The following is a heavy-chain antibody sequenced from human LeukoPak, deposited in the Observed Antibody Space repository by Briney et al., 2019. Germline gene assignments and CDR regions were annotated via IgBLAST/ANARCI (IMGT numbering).Heavy chain of an antibody. V-gene: IGHV1-3*03. J-gene: IGHJ3*01. D-gene: IGHD3-3*02. CDR3: AISIFGTSRNSFNF. CDR1: GYTFTNYV. Sequence: DSVTVSCTASGYTFTNYVTHWVRQAPGERPEWMGWITACNGDTRYSQKFQGRVSITTDTPASTAYMELTSLRSEDMAVYYCAISIFGTSRNSFNFWGQGTMVTVSS. CDR2: ITACNGDT.